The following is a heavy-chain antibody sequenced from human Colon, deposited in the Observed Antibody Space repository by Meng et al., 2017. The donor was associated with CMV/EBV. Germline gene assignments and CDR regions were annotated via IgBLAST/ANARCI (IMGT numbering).Heavy chain of an antibody. CDR3: ARDGAAGFYGSGSYFVVF. J-gene: IGHJ4*02. D-gene: IGHD3-10*01. Sequence: GGSLRLSCAASGFTFSNYGINWVRQAPGKGPEWVAFISSSSSTIFYADSVQGRFTISRENAKNSLFLQMDSLRDEDKAVYYCARDGAAGFYGSGSYFVVFWGQGTLVTVSS. CDR1: GFTFSNYG. V-gene: IGHV3-48*02. CDR2: ISSSSSTI.